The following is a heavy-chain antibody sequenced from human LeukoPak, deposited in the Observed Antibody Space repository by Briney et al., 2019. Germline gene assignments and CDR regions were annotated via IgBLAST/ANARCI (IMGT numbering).Heavy chain of an antibody. CDR1: GFTFSSYA. Sequence: GGSLRLSCAASGFTFSSYAMHWVRQAPGKGLEWVAVISYDGSNKYYADSVKGRFTISRDNSKNTLYLQMNSLRAEDTAVYYCARLIVSGTYDYFDYWGQGTLVTVSS. V-gene: IGHV3-30*14. CDR2: ISYDGSNK. J-gene: IGHJ4*02. CDR3: ARLIVSGTYDYFDY. D-gene: IGHD1-26*01.